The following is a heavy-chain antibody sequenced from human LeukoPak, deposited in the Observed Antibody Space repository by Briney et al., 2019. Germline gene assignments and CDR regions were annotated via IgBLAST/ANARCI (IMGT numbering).Heavy chain of an antibody. D-gene: IGHD3-9*01. CDR1: GGTFSSYA. CDR2: IIPIFGTA. Sequence: GASVKVSCKASGGTFSSYAISWVRQAPGQGLEWMGGIIPIFGTANYAQKFQGRVTITADKSTSTAYMELSSLRSEDTAVYYYARGESYDILTGYYSWGQGTLVTVSS. CDR3: ARGESYDILTGYYS. J-gene: IGHJ4*02. V-gene: IGHV1-69*06.